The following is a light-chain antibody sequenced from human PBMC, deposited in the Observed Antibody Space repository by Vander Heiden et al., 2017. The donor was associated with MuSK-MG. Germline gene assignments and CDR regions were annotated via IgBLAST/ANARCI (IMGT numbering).Light chain of an antibody. Sequence: QSVLTQPSSASGTPGQRVTISCSGSSSSIGSNVVNWYQKVPGTAPKLLMYSDKQRPSGVPARFSGSRSGTSASLAISGLQSEDEADYYCAAWDDSHVLFGGGTKLTVL. CDR1: SSSIGSNV. J-gene: IGLJ2*01. V-gene: IGLV1-44*01. CDR3: AAWDDSHVL. CDR2: SDK.